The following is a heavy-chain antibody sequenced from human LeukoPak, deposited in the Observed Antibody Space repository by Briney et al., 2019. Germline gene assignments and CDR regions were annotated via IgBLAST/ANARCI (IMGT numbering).Heavy chain of an antibody. CDR1: GFTFDDYA. J-gene: IGHJ4*02. CDR2: ICWNSGSI. V-gene: IGHV3-9*01. D-gene: IGHD3-22*01. CDR3: AKVYYYDSSGYYGGVGYFDY. Sequence: PGRSLTLSCAASGFTFDDYAMHWVRQAPGKGLEGVSGICWNSGSIGYADSVKGRFTISRDNAKNSLSLQMNSLRSEGTALYYCAKVYYYDSSGYYGGVGYFDYWGQGTLVTVSS.